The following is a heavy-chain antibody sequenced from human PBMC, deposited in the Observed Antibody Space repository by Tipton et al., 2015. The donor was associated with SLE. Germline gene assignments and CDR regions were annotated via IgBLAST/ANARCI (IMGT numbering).Heavy chain of an antibody. V-gene: IGHV3-7*01. CDR2: INQDGSEK. D-gene: IGHD3-10*01. Sequence: SLRLSCAASGFTFSSLWMSWVRQAPGKGLEWVANINQDGSEKNYVDSVKGRFTISRDNATNSLYLQMNSLRAEDTAVYYCVREGGLLLWFGSQDHYYYMDVWGRGTTVTGSS. CDR1: GFTFSSLW. J-gene: IGHJ6*03. CDR3: VREGGLLLWFGSQDHYYYMDV.